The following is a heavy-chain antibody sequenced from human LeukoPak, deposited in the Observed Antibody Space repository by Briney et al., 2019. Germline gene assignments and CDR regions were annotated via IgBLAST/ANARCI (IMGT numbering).Heavy chain of an antibody. CDR1: GGSMNSYY. J-gene: IGHJ4*02. D-gene: IGHD2-21*02. CDR3: ARYGDPKYHFDY. Sequence: SETLSLTCTVSGGSMNSYYWSWIRQPAGKGLEWIGRIYTSGDAKYNPSLESRVSMSVDTSKNQFSLKLTSVTAADTAVYYCARYGDPKYHFDYWGQGTLVTVSS. V-gene: IGHV4-4*07. CDR2: IYTSGDA.